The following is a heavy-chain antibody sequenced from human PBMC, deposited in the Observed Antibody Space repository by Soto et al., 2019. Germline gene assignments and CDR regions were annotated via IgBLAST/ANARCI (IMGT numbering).Heavy chain of an antibody. CDR2: ISTSGNT. V-gene: IGHV4-4*07. Sequence: QVQLEESGPGLVKPSETLSLICSVSGVSMRNSYWTWIRQSAGKGLEWIGRISTSGNTNYNPSLNRRLTMSVDTSKNQVSLKLTSVPAADTAVYYCARGGGVPALGDPWGQGTLVTVSS. CDR3: ARGGGVPALGDP. J-gene: IGHJ5*02. D-gene: IGHD3-16*01. CDR1: GVSMRNSY.